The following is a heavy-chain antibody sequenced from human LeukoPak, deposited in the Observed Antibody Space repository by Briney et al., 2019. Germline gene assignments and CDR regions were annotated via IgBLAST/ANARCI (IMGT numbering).Heavy chain of an antibody. CDR1: GFTFNVYW. CDR2: IKHDGTEK. Sequence: GGSLRLSCAASGFTFNVYWMNWVRQAPGKGLEWVANIKHDGTEKNYVDSVKGRFTIYRDNAENTLYLQMNSLRAEDTAVYYCVRDFYVDYWGQGTLVTVSS. V-gene: IGHV3-7*03. D-gene: IGHD2/OR15-2a*01. J-gene: IGHJ4*02. CDR3: VRDFYVDY.